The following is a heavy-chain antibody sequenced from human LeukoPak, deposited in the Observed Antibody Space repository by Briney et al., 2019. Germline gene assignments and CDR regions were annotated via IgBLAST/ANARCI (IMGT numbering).Heavy chain of an antibody. CDR1: GYTFTSYA. Sequence: ASVKVSCKASGYTFTSYAMHWVRQAPGQRLEWMGWISAYNGNTNYAQKLQGRVTMTTDTSTSTAYMELRSLRSDDTAVYYCARGLYTDFDYWGQGTLVTVSS. CDR3: ARGLYTDFDY. V-gene: IGHV1-18*01. J-gene: IGHJ4*02. CDR2: ISAYNGNT. D-gene: IGHD3-3*01.